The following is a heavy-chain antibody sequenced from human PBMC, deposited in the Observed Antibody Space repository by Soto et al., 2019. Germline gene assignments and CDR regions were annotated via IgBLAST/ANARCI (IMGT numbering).Heavy chain of an antibody. CDR1: GYTFTSYY. CDR3: ARQVVGASRGDSYAMDV. Sequence: ASVKVSCKASGYTFTSYYMHWVRQAPGQGLEWMGIINPSGGSTSYAQKFQGRVTMTRDTSTSTVYMELSSLRSEDTAVYYCARQVVGASRGDSYAMDVWGQGPTVTVAS. V-gene: IGHV1-46*01. CDR2: INPSGGST. D-gene: IGHD1-26*01. J-gene: IGHJ6*02.